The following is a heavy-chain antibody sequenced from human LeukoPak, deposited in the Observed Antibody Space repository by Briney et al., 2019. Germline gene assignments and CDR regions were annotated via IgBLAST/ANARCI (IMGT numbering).Heavy chain of an antibody. CDR3: TSPMASEDY. CDR2: IRSKANSYAT. V-gene: IGHV3-73*01. CDR1: GFTFSGSA. J-gene: IGHJ4*02. Sequence: GGSLRLSCAASGFTFSGSAMHWVRQASGKGLEWVGRIRSKANSYATAYAASVKGRFTISRDDSKNTAYLQMNSLKTEDTAVYYCTSPMASEDYWGQGTLVTVSS. D-gene: IGHD5-24*01.